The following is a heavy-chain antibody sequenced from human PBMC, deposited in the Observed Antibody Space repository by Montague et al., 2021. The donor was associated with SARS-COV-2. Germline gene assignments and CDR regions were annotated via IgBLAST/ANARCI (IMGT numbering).Heavy chain of an antibody. D-gene: IGHD6-13*01. CDR3: ARDVGWYSSSWFDY. J-gene: IGHJ4*02. CDR1: GGSISDGNYY. V-gene: IGHV4-31*03. CDR2: IYYSGST. Sequence: TLSLTCTVSGGSISDGNYYWSWIRQHPGKGLEWIGYIYYSGSTYYNPSLKSRVTISVDTSKNQFSLKLSSVTAADTAVYYCARDVGWYSSSWFDYWGQGTLVTVSS.